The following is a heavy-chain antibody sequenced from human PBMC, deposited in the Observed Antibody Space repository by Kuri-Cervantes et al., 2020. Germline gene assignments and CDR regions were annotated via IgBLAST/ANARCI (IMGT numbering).Heavy chain of an antibody. CDR3: AKANIVATIPIWVDY. D-gene: IGHD5-12*01. CDR2: ITDSGDHT. V-gene: IGHV3-23*01. J-gene: IGHJ4*02. Sequence: LSLTCAASGFTFSNYAMSWVRQAPGKELEWVSAITDSGDHTFHADSVRGRFTISRDNSKNSLYLQMNSLRTEDTALYYCAKANIVATIPIWVDYWGQGTLVTVSS. CDR1: GFTFSNYA.